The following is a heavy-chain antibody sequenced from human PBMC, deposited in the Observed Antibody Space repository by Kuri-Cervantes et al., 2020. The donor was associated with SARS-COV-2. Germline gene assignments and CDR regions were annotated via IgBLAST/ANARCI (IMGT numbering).Heavy chain of an antibody. J-gene: IGHJ4*02. CDR3: ARLSSIAAPTDY. Sequence: SETLSLTCAVSGYSISSGYYWGWIRQPPGKGLEWIGSIYHSGSTYYNPSLKSRATISVDTSKNQFSLKLSSVTAADTAVYYCARLSSIAAPTDYWGQGTLVTVSS. CDR1: GYSISSGYY. V-gene: IGHV4-38-2*01. CDR2: IYHSGST. D-gene: IGHD6-6*01.